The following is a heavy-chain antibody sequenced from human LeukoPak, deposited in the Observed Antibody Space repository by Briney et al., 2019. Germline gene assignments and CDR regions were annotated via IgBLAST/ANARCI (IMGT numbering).Heavy chain of an antibody. CDR2: ISSSNSYR. CDR3: ARDMKLQAFDV. J-gene: IGHJ3*01. Sequence: PGGSLRLSCAASGFTFSSYSMNWVRQAPGKGLEWVSSISSSNSYRYYADSVKGRFTISRDNANNSLYLQMNSLRAEDTAVCYCARDMKLQAFDVWGQGTMVTVSS. D-gene: IGHD3-16*01. V-gene: IGHV3-21*01. CDR1: GFTFSSYS.